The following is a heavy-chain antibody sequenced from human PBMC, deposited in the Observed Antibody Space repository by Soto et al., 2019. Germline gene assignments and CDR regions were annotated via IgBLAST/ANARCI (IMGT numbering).Heavy chain of an antibody. CDR2: IIPIFGTA. Sequence: ASVKVSCKASGGTFSSYAISWVRQAPGQGLEWMGGIIPIFGTANYAQKFQGRVTITADESTSTAYMELSSLRSEDTAVYYCAKYYYDSSGYYSDYYYGMDVWGQGTTVTVSS. J-gene: IGHJ6*02. CDR3: AKYYYDSSGYYSDYYYGMDV. D-gene: IGHD3-22*01. V-gene: IGHV1-69*13. CDR1: GGTFSSYA.